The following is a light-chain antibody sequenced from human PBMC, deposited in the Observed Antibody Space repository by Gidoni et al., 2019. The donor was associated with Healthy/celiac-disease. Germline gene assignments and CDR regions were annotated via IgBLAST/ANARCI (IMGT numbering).Light chain of an antibody. CDR3: QQSYSTPLT. J-gene: IGKJ4*01. Sequence: DMQMTQSPSSLSASVGDRVTITCRASQSISSYLNWYQQKPGKAPKLLIYAASSLQSGVPSRFSGSGSGTYFTLNNSSRQPEDFATYYCQQSYSTPLTFGGGTKVEIK. V-gene: IGKV1-39*01. CDR2: AAS. CDR1: QSISSY.